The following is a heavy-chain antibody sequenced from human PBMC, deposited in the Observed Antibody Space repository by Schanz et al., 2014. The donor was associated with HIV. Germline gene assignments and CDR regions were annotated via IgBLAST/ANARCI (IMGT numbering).Heavy chain of an antibody. CDR3: AREKFSTLTGYPQNAFDI. V-gene: IGHV1-69*06. CDR1: GDTFSTDA. J-gene: IGHJ3*02. Sequence: QVQLVQSGAEVKKPGSSVEVSCKASGDTFSTDAFSWVRQVPGQGLEWMGGIIPIFGTANSAQRFQGRVTITADKSTSTAYMELSSMRSEDTAVYYCAREKFSTLTGYPQNAFDIWGQGTMVTVSS. D-gene: IGHD3-9*01. CDR2: IIPIFGTA.